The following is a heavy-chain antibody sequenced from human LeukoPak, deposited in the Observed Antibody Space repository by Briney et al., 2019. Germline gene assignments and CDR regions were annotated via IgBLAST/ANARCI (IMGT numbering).Heavy chain of an antibody. J-gene: IGHJ4*02. D-gene: IGHD6-13*01. Sequence: GRSLRLSCAASGFTFSSYGMHWVRQAPGKGLEWVAVIWYDGSNKYYADSVKGRFTISRDNSKNTLYLQMNSLRAEDTAVYYCARDPAAGTLDYWGQGTLVTVPS. V-gene: IGHV3-33*01. CDR2: IWYDGSNK. CDR3: ARDPAAGTLDY. CDR1: GFTFSSYG.